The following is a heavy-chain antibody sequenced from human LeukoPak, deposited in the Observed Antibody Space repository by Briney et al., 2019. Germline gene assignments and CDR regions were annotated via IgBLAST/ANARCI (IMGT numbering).Heavy chain of an antibody. CDR3: VKQGDDIVTHYYIGYFDY. V-gene: IGHV3-64D*06. Sequence: PGGSLRLSCSASGFIFSNYAMHWVRQAPGKGLEYVAVINNNGVSTYYADSVEGRFTISRDNSRNKVYLQMSSLRAEDTAVYYCVKQGDDIVTHYYIGYFDYWGQGTLVTVSS. D-gene: IGHD3-9*01. CDR2: INNNGVST. CDR1: GFIFSNYA. J-gene: IGHJ4*02.